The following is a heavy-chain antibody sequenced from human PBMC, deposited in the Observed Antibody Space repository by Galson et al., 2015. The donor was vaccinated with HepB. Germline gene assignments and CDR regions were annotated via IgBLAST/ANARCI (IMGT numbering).Heavy chain of an antibody. D-gene: IGHD6-13*01. CDR2: ITESGGTT. J-gene: IGHJ4*02. CDR3: AIRYTSNWNYFDY. CDR1: GFTFSNYV. V-gene: IGHV3-23*01. Sequence: SLRLSCAASGFTFSNYVMSWVRQAPGKGLDWVSLITESGGTTFYADSVKGRFTISRDNSKNTLYLQMNSLRAEDTAVYFCAIRYTSNWNYFDYWGQGTQVTVSS.